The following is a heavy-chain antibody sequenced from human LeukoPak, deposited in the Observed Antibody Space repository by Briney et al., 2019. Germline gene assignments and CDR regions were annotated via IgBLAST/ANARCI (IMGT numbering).Heavy chain of an antibody. V-gene: IGHV1-2*02. Sequence: GAPVKVSCKASGYTFIGYYMVWVRQAPGQGLEWMGWINLTSGGTNYAQKFQGRVTMTRDTSISTAYMELSRLRSDDTAVYYCARVITGYDFWSGYYPNYYYYYMDVWGKGTTVTVSS. CDR1: GYTFIGYY. CDR2: INLTSGGT. J-gene: IGHJ6*03. CDR3: ARVITGYDFWSGYYPNYYYYYMDV. D-gene: IGHD3-3*01.